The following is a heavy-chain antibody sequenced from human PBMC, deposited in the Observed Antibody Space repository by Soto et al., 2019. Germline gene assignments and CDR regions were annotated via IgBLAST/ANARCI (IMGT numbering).Heavy chain of an antibody. Sequence: SVKVSCKASGGTFSSYAISWVRQAPGQGLEWMGGIIPIFGTANYAQKIQGRVTITADESTSTAYMELSSLRSEDTAVYYCASNDIVLMVYGYYYYYGMDVWGQGTTVTVSS. CDR1: GGTFSSYA. V-gene: IGHV1-69*13. D-gene: IGHD2-8*01. CDR2: IIPIFGTA. CDR3: ASNDIVLMVYGYYYYYGMDV. J-gene: IGHJ6*02.